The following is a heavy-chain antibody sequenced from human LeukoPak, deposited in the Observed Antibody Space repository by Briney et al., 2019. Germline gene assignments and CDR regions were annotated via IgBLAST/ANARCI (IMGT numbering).Heavy chain of an antibody. CDR1: GFTFSNYG. CDR3: VKGSLYSISWYGSLCGF. CDR2: IRYDGNEK. J-gene: IGHJ4*02. D-gene: IGHD6-13*01. Sequence: PGGSLRLSCAASGFTFSNYGMHWVRQAPGKGLEWVAFIRYDGNEKSYADSVRGRFTISRDNSKNALYLQMNSLRPEDTTVYYCVKGSLYSISWYGSLCGFWGQGALVTVSS. V-gene: IGHV3-30*02.